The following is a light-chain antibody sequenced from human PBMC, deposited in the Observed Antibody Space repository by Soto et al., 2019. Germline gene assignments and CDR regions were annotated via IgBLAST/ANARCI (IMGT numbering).Light chain of an antibody. J-gene: IGKJ2*01. CDR1: RSVNSRS. V-gene: IGKV3-20*01. CDR3: HQYCYSPNT. CDR2: GTS. Sequence: EILLTQSPGTLSLSPGDRATLSCRASRSVNSRSLAWYQQKPGQAPRLLIYGTSTRATGIPDRFSGSGSGTDFTLTISRLEPEDFAVCHCHQYCYSPNTFGQGPNLEIK.